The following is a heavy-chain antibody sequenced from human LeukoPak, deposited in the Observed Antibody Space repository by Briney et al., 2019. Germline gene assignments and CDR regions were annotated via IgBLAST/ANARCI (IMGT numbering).Heavy chain of an antibody. CDR3: ARAEVAAIVTDWFDP. J-gene: IGHJ5*02. CDR2: IYPGDSDT. CDR1: GYSFASNW. Sequence: GESLKISCKGSGYSFASNWIGWVRQMPGKGLEWMGIIYPGDSDTRYSPSFQGQVIISADKSISTAYLQWSSLKASDTAMYYCARAEVAAIVTDWFDPWGQGTLVTVSS. V-gene: IGHV5-51*01. D-gene: IGHD2-15*01.